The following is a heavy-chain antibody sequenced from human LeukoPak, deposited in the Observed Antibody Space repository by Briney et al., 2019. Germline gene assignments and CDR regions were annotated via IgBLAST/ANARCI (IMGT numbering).Heavy chain of an antibody. CDR2: INPNTGGT. CDR3: ARVGDGLNDGFDI. J-gene: IGHJ3*02. Sequence: ASVKVSCKASGYTFTSYYMNRVRQAPGQGLEWMGRINPNTGGTNYAQNFQGSVTMTRDTSITTVYMELSRLRSDDTAVYYCARVGDGLNDGFDIWGQGTMVTVSS. V-gene: IGHV1-2*06. D-gene: IGHD5-24*01. CDR1: GYTFTSYY.